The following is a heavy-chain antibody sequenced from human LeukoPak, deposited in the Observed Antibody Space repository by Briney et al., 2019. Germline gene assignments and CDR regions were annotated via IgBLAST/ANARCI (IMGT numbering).Heavy chain of an antibody. J-gene: IGHJ3*02. CDR3: ARDRDEMATITGAFDI. V-gene: IGHV3-48*03. CDR2: ISSSGSTI. CDR1: GFTFSSYE. Sequence: GGSLRLSCAASGFTFSSYEMNWVRQAPGKGLEWVSYISSSGSTIYYADSVKGRFTISRDNAKNSLYLQMNSLRAEDTAVYYCARDRDEMATITGAFDIWGQETMVTVSS. D-gene: IGHD5-24*01.